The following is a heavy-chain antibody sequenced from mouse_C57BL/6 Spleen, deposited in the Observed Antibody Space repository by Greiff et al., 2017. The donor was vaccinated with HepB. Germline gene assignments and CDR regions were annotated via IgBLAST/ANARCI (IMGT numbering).Heavy chain of an antibody. J-gene: IGHJ2*01. V-gene: IGHV1-64*01. CDR3: ARKISTSGLDY. Sequence: VQLQQSGAELVKPGASVKLSCKASGYTFTSYWMHWVKQRPGQGLEWIGMIHPNSGSTNYNEKFKSKATLTVDKSSSTAYMQLSSLTSEDSAVYYCARKISTSGLDYWGQGTTLTVSS. CDR2: IHPNSGST. CDR1: GYTFTSYW. D-gene: IGHD5-1*01.